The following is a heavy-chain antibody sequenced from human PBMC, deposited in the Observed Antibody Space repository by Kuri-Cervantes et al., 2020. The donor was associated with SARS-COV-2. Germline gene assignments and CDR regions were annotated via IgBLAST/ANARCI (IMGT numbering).Heavy chain of an antibody. CDR1: GFTFSTYG. CDR2: TRYDGSNK. Sequence: GGSLRLSCAASGFTFSTYGMHWVRQAPGKGLEWVAFTRYDGSNKYYADSVKGRFTISRDNSKNTLYLQMNSLRAEDTAVYYCATESSSWYGGSFDYWGQGTLVTVSS. CDR3: ATESSSWYGGSFDY. D-gene: IGHD6-13*01. V-gene: IGHV3-30*02. J-gene: IGHJ4*02.